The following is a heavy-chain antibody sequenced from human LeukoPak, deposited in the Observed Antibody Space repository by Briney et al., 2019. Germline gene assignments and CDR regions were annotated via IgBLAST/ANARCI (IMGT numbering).Heavy chain of an antibody. CDR1: GGTISSYY. V-gene: IGHV4-59*01. D-gene: IGHD3-10*01. CDR2: IYYTGIT. J-gene: IGHJ4*02. Sequence: WETLSLTCTVSGGTISSYYWTWIRQPPGKGLEWIGYIYYTGITNYNPSLKSRATISVDTSHNQLSLKLNSVTAADTAVYYCARESWDTMVRGAVFDQWGQGTPITVSS. CDR3: ARESWDTMVRGAVFDQ.